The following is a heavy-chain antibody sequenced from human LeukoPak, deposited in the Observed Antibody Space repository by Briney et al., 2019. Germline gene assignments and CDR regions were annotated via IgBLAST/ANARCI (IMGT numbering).Heavy chain of an antibody. CDR1: GGSISSYY. CDR3: ARLLNGDWFDP. D-gene: IGHD7-27*01. CDR2: IHYSGST. J-gene: IGHJ5*02. Sequence: SETLSLTCTVSGGSISSYYWSWIRQPPGKGLEWIGYIHYSGSTNYNPSLKSRVTISLDTSKNQFSLKLSSVTAADTAVYYCARLLNGDWFDPWGQGTLVTVSS. V-gene: IGHV4-59*08.